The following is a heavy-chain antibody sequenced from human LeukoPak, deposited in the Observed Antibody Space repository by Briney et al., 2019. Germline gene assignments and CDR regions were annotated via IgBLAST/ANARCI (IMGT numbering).Heavy chain of an antibody. CDR3: ARDGSSTSSPVSV. CDR1: GGSISSGGYY. CDR2: IYYSGST. J-gene: IGHJ6*02. Sequence: SETLSLTCTVSGGSISSGGYYWSWIRQHLGKGLEWIGYIYYSGSTYYNPSLKSRVTISVDTSKNQFSLKLSSVTAADTAVYYCARDGSSTSSPVSVWGQGTTVTVSS. V-gene: IGHV4-31*03. D-gene: IGHD2-2*01.